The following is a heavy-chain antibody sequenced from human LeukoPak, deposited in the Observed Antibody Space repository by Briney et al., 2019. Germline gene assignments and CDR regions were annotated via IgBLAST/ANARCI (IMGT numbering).Heavy chain of an antibody. CDR3: AKGHSDYGTGFDQ. J-gene: IGHJ4*02. CDR2: ISGTGDST. V-gene: IGHV3-23*01. Sequence: TGGSLRLSCAASGLTFSNYAMTWVRRAPGKGLECVSIISGTGDSTYYADSVKGRFTISRDNSKKMVFLQMNSLRVGDTAAYYCAKGHSDYGTGFDQWGQGTLVTVSS. CDR1: GLTFSNYA. D-gene: IGHD4-17*01.